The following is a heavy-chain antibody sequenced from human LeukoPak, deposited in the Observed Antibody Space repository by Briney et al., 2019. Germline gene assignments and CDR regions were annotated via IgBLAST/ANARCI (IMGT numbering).Heavy chain of an antibody. D-gene: IGHD4-11*01. CDR1: GDTFNSYD. J-gene: IGHJ4*02. CDR3: ARALYTANSYFDS. V-gene: IGHV1-69*01. CDR2: IIPIYGTA. Sequence: SVKVSCKASGASGDTFNSYDFSWLRQAPGQVLQWMGGIIPIYGTAKYPEKFQGRVTITADESTSTAYMELSSLRSEDTAVYYCARALYTANSYFDSWGQGTLVTVSS.